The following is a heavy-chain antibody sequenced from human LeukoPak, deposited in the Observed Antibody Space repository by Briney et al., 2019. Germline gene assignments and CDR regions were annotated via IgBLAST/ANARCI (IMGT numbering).Heavy chain of an antibody. V-gene: IGHV1-2*02. CDR1: GYTFTGYY. CDR2: INPNSGGT. J-gene: IGHJ4*02. CDR3: ARVGYYYDSSGYYVTLSTFDY. D-gene: IGHD3-22*01. Sequence: GASVKVSCKASGYTFTGYYMHWVRQAPGQGLKWMGWINPNSGGTNYAQKFQGRVTMTRDTSISTAYMELSRLRSDDTAVYYCARVGYYYDSSGYYVTLSTFDYWGQGTLVTVSS.